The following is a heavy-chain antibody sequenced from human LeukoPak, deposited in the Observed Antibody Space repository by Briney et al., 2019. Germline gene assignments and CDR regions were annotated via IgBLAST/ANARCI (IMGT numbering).Heavy chain of an antibody. D-gene: IGHD3-3*01. J-gene: IGHJ4*02. CDR3: ARDSETISGVVIPSNY. Sequence: ASVRVSCKASGDTFSSYGISWIRQSPGQGLEWMGWISAHNGATNFAQKFQGRLTMTADTSTTTAYMELRSLTSDDTAIHYCARDSETISGVVIPSNYWGQGTLVTVSP. CDR2: ISAHNGAT. V-gene: IGHV1-18*01. CDR1: GDTFSSYG.